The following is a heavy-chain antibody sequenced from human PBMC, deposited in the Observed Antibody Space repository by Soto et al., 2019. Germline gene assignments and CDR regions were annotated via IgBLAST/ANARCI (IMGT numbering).Heavy chain of an antibody. D-gene: IGHD3-10*01. Sequence: GGSLRLSCAASGFTFSNYAISWVRQAPGKGLDWVSGIRGNGDSTYYADSVRGRFTISRDNSRNTLYLQMNSLRAEDTAIYYCARDGFYGDDAFGIWGQGTMVTVSS. CDR3: ARDGFYGDDAFGI. J-gene: IGHJ3*02. CDR1: GFTFSNYA. CDR2: IRGNGDST. V-gene: IGHV3-23*01.